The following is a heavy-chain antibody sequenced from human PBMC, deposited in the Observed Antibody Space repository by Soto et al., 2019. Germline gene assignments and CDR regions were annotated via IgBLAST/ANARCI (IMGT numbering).Heavy chain of an antibody. CDR1: GYTFTSYG. V-gene: IGHV1-18*01. J-gene: IGHJ4*02. CDR3: ARELELHAHDY. D-gene: IGHD1-7*01. CDR2: ISAYNGNT. Sequence: SVNGSSKAAGYTFTSYGISWVRQAPGQGLEWMGWISAYNGNTNYAQKLQGRVTMTTDTSTSTAYMELRSLRSDDTAVYYCARELELHAHDYWGQGTLVTVSS.